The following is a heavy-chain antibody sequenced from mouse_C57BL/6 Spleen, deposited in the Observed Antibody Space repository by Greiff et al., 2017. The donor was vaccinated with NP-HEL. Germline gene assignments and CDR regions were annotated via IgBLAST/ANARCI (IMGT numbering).Heavy chain of an antibody. Sequence: QVQLQQPGAELVKPGASVKLSCKASGYTFTSYWMHWVKQRPGQGLEWIGMIHPNSGSTNYNEKFKSKATLTVDKSSSTAYMQLSSLTSEDSAVYYCARESYYYGSSSYWGQGTTLTVSS. D-gene: IGHD1-1*01. J-gene: IGHJ2*01. CDR1: GYTFTSYW. CDR3: ARESYYYGSSSY. V-gene: IGHV1-64*01. CDR2: IHPNSGST.